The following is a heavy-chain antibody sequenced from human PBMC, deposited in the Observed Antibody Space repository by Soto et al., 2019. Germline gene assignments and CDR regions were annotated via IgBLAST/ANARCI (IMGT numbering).Heavy chain of an antibody. V-gene: IGHV1-3*01. D-gene: IGHD3-10*01. Sequence: GASVKVSCKASGYTFTSYAMHWVRQAPGQRLEWMGWINAGNGNTKYSQKFQGRVTITRDTSASTAYMELSSLRSEDTAVYYCARENSSLLWFGDLLDAFYIWGQGTMVTVSS. J-gene: IGHJ3*02. CDR1: GYTFTSYA. CDR3: ARENSSLLWFGDLLDAFYI. CDR2: INAGNGNT.